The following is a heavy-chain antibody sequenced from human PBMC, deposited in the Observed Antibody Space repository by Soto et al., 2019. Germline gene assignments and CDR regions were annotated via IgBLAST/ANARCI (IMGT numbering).Heavy chain of an antibody. CDR3: AKDPSRIVGATTPFDY. CDR1: GFTFSSYA. D-gene: IGHD1-26*01. CDR2: ISGSGGST. J-gene: IGHJ4*02. Sequence: GGSLRLSCAASGFTFSSYAMSWVRQAPGKGLEWVSAISGSGGSTYYADSVKGRFTISRDNSKNTLYLQMNSLRAEDTAVYYCAKDPSRIVGATTPFDYWGQGTLVTVSS. V-gene: IGHV3-23*01.